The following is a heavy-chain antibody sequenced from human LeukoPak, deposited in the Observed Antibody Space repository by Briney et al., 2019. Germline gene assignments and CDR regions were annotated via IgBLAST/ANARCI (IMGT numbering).Heavy chain of an antibody. CDR2: IYSDNT. D-gene: IGHD6-19*01. CDR1: GFTVSSNS. V-gene: IGHV3-53*01. CDR3: AREGGSGWYSGWFDP. Sequence: GGSLRLSCTVSGFTVSSNSMSWVRQAPGKGLEWVSFIYSDNTHYSDSVKGRFTISRDNSKNTLYLQMNSLRAEDTAVYYCAREGGSGWYSGWFDPWGQGTLVTVSS. J-gene: IGHJ5*02.